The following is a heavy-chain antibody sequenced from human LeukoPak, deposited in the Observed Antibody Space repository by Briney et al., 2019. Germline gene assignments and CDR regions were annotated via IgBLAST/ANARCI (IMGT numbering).Heavy chain of an antibody. D-gene: IGHD3-10*01. J-gene: IGHJ4*02. Sequence: KPSETLSLTCTVSGDSIGGSVDYWVWIRQPPGKGLEWIGSIFYSGRTYYSPSLKSRVTISVDTSKNQFSLKLTSVTAADTALYYCARQAGSGGCLGYWGQGTLVTVSS. CDR1: GDSIGGSVDY. CDR3: ARQAGSGGCLGY. CDR2: IFYSGRT. V-gene: IGHV4-39*01.